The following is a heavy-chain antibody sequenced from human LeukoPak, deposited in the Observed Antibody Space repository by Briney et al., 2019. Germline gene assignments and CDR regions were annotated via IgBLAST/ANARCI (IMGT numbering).Heavy chain of an antibody. V-gene: IGHV3-15*01. CDR2: IKSKTDGGTT. J-gene: IGHJ3*02. Sequence: GGSLRLSCAASGFTFSNAWMSWVRQAPGKGLEWVGRIKSKTDGGTTDYAAPVKGRFTISRDDSKNTLYLQMNSLKTEDTAVYYCTTDPWSGAFGGPFDAFDIWGQGTMVTVSS. CDR1: GFTFSNAW. CDR3: TTDPWSGAFGGPFDAFDI. D-gene: IGHD3-16*01.